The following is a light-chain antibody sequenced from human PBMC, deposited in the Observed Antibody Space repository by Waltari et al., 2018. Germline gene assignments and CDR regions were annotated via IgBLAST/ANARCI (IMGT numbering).Light chain of an antibody. CDR1: QSVSRY. CDR3: QKYGTLPAT. J-gene: IGKJ1*01. CDR2: DTS. Sequence: EIVLTQSPAPLSFSPGERATLSCRASQSVSRYLAWYQQRPGQPPRLLIYDTSTRATGIPDRFSGSGSGTDFSLTISRLEPEDFAVYYCQKYGTLPATFGQGTKVEI. V-gene: IGKV3-20*01.